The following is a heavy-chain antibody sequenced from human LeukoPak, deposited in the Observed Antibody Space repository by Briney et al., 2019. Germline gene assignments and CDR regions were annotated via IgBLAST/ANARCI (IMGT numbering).Heavy chain of an antibody. CDR1: GFTFSSYA. D-gene: IGHD2-21*01. CDR3: AKFLPTHIVVANYYFDY. CDR2: ISCCGGST. J-gene: IGHJ4*02. Sequence: GGSLRLSCAASGFTFSSYAMSLVRKAPGKGLELFSAISCCGGSTYYADSVKGRFTISRDNSKNTLYLQMNSMRAEDTAVYYCAKFLPTHIVVANYYFDYWGQGTLVTVSS. V-gene: IGHV3-23*01.